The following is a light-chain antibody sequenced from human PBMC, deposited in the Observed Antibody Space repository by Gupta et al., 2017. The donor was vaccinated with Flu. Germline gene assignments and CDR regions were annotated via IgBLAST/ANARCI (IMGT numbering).Light chain of an antibody. CDR3: AAWDDSRNCWV. Sequence: QSVLTPPPSASGTPGQRVTLSCSRRSSHIGRNTVTWSPPPPGTAPKLLIYSNNQQTSGVPDRFSGSKCGTSAAMAISGRQAEDDADYYCAAWDDSRNCWVFGGGTKLTVL. CDR2: SNN. J-gene: IGLJ3*02. CDR1: SSHIGRNT. V-gene: IGLV1-44*01.